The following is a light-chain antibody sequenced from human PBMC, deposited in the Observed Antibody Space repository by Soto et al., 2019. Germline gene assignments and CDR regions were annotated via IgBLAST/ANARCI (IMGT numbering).Light chain of an antibody. J-gene: IGKJ5*01. Sequence: DIQRTQSPSTLSASVGDRITITCRASQNIVSWLAWYQQKPGKDPKLLIYAASSLQSGVPSRFSGSGSGTDFTLTICRLQTEEFATYDCQQANSFPITFGQGTKLEIK. CDR2: AAS. V-gene: IGKV1-12*01. CDR1: QNIVSW. CDR3: QQANSFPIT.